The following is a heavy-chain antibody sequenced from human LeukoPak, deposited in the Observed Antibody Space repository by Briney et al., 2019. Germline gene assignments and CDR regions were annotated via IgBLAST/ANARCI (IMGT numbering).Heavy chain of an antibody. J-gene: IGHJ4*02. CDR2: IIPILGIA. Sequence: SVKVSCKASGYTFTSYAISWVRQAPGQGLEWMGRIIPILGIANYAQKFQGRVTITADKSTSTAYMELGSLRSEDTAVYYCARDLTDHFDYWGQGTLVTVSS. V-gene: IGHV1-69*04. CDR1: GYTFTSYA. CDR3: ARDLTDHFDY.